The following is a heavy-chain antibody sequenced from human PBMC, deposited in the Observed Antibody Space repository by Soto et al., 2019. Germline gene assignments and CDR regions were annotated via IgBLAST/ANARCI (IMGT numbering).Heavy chain of an antibody. J-gene: IGHJ5*02. Sequence: QVQLVQSGAEVKKPGSSVTVSCKASGGTFSDYGINWVRHGQAPGQGLEWMGGFIPIFGTPNYAQKFQGRVTITADESTSTAYMELSSLKSEDTAVYYCARGWDHYERSGLRTWFDPWGQGTLVTVPS. CDR2: FIPIFGTP. CDR1: GGTFSDYG. D-gene: IGHD3-22*01. CDR3: ARGWDHYERSGLRTWFDP. V-gene: IGHV1-69*01.